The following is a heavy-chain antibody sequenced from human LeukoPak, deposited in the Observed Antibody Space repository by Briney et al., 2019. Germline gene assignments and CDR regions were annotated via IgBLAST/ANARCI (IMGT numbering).Heavy chain of an antibody. D-gene: IGHD4-17*01. Sequence: PGGSLRLSCAAPGFTFSTYSMNWVRQAPGKGLEWVSSISSSSSYIYYADSVKGRFTISRDNAKNSLYLQMNSLRADDTAVYYCASGDYGDYAGPSGYWGQGTLVTVSS. V-gene: IGHV3-21*01. CDR3: ASGDYGDYAGPSGY. CDR2: ISSSSSYI. J-gene: IGHJ4*02. CDR1: GFTFSTYS.